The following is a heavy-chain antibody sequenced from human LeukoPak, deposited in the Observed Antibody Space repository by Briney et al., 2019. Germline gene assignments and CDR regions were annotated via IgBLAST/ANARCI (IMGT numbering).Heavy chain of an antibody. Sequence: ASVKVSCKASGYTFTSYGISWVRQAPGQGLEWMGWISSCNGNTNYAQKLQGRVTMTTDTSTSTAYMELRSLRSDDTAVYYCARQHHYVWGSYRSDYWGQGTLVTVSS. D-gene: IGHD3-16*02. CDR3: ARQHHYVWGSYRSDY. CDR1: GYTFTSYG. CDR2: ISSCNGNT. J-gene: IGHJ4*02. V-gene: IGHV1-18*01.